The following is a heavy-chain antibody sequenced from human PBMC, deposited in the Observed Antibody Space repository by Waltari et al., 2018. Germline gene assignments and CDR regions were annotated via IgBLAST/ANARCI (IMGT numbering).Heavy chain of an antibody. Sequence: EVQLVESGGGLVKPGGPLRLSCAASGFTFSTYSMVWLRQAPGKGVEWVATISDNMSHKYDAGTGEGRINIARDNTRNSLYLERNSLRAGDTALYFCARCGGGTCYQSGAFDIWGLGTTVTVSS. J-gene: IGHJ3*02. CDR1: GFTFSTYS. V-gene: IGHV3-21*01. D-gene: IGHD2-15*01. CDR3: ARCGGGTCYQSGAFDI. CDR2: ISDNMSHK.